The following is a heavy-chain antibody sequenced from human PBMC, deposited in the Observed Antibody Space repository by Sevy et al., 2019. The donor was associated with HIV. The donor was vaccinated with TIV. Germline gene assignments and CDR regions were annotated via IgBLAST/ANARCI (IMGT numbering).Heavy chain of an antibody. V-gene: IGHV3-21*01. CDR3: VVYYYDSSGYSNAFDI. CDR1: GFTFSSYS. CDR2: ISSSSSYI. J-gene: IGHJ3*02. Sequence: GGSLRLSCAASGFTFSSYSMNWVRQALGKGLEWVSSISSSSSYIYYADSVKGRFTISRDNAKNSLYLQMNSLRAEDTAVYYCVVYYYDSSGYSNAFDIWGQGTMVTVSS. D-gene: IGHD3-22*01.